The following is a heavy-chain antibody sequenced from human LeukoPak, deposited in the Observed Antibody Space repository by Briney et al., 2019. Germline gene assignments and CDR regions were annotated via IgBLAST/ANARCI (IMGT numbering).Heavy chain of an antibody. CDR2: ISTYNGNT. J-gene: IGHJ5*02. D-gene: IGHD1-1*01. CDR1: GYTSSSYG. Sequence: ASVKVSCKSSGYTSSSYGISWVRQAPGQGLEWMGWISTYNGNTNYAQKFHGRVTMTTDTSTSTAYMELRSLRSDDTAIYYCARDVPGSIGTTARFDPWGQGTLVTVSS. V-gene: IGHV1-18*01. CDR3: ARDVPGSIGTTARFDP.